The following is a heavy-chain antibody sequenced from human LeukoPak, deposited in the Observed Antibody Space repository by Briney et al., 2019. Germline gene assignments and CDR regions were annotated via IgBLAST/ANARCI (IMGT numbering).Heavy chain of an antibody. CDR3: ARDGSSNWHANFDSYYMDV. J-gene: IGHJ6*03. CDR2: ISAYNGDT. D-gene: IGHD6-13*01. Sequence: ASVKVSCKASGYTFTSYGISWVRQAPGQGLEWMGWISAYNGDTNYAQKVQGRVTMTTDTSTSTAYMELRSLRSDDTAVYYCARDGSSNWHANFDSYYMDVWGKGTTVTVSS. V-gene: IGHV1-18*01. CDR1: GYTFTSYG.